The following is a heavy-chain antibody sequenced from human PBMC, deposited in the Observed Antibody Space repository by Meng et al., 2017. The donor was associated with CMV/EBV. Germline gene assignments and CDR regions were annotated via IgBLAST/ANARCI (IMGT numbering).Heavy chain of an antibody. J-gene: IGHJ6*02. D-gene: IGHD3-3*01. CDR2: IYYSGST. Sequence: SETLSLTCTVSGGSISSYYWSWIRQPPGKGLEWIGSIYYSGSTYYNPSLKSRVTISVDTSKNQFSLKLSSVTAADTAVYYCARDHHTHGFLESYYGMDVWGQGTTVTVSS. CDR3: ARDHHTHGFLESYYGMDV. CDR1: GGSISSYY. V-gene: IGHV4-59*12.